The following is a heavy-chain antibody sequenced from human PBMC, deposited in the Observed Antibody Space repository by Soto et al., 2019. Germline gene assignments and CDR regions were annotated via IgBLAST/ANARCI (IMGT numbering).Heavy chain of an antibody. V-gene: IGHV3-13*01. D-gene: IGHD3-16*01. Sequence: GGSPRLSCAASGFPFSNYDMLLVRQAPGKGLEWVSTFGSAGDIYYSDSVKGRFTISRDNARESLYLQMNSLKAADTAVYYCARGGPNWDYYFYGMDVWGQGTTVTVSS. CDR3: ARGGPNWDYYFYGMDV. CDR1: GFPFSNYD. J-gene: IGHJ6*02. CDR2: FGSAGDI.